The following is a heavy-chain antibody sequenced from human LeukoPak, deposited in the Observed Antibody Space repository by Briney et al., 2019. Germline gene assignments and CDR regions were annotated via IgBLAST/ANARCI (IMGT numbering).Heavy chain of an antibody. J-gene: IGHJ4*02. V-gene: IGHV4-34*01. CDR3: ARGRPKSYCSSTSCHPGGFDY. CDR1: GGSFSGYY. Sequence: SQTLSLTCAVYGGSFSGYYWSWIRQPPGKGLEWIGEINHSGSTNYNPSLKSRVTISVDTSKNQFSLKLSSVTAADTAVYYCARGRPKSYCSSTSCHPGGFDYWGQGTLVTVSS. D-gene: IGHD2-2*01. CDR2: INHSGST.